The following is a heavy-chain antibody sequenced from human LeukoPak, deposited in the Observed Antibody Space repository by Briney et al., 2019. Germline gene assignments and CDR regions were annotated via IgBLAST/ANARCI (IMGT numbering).Heavy chain of an antibody. CDR2: INPSGGST. CDR3: ARAYGSGSYGLDY. CDR1: GYTFTSYY. V-gene: IGHV1-46*01. Sequence: ASVTVTCKSSGYTFTSYYMHWVRQAPAPGLEWMGIINPSGGSTSYAQKLQGRVSMTSDTSTSTVYMELSSLRSEDTDVYYCARAYGSGSYGLDYWGQGTLVTVSS. D-gene: IGHD3-10*01. J-gene: IGHJ4*02.